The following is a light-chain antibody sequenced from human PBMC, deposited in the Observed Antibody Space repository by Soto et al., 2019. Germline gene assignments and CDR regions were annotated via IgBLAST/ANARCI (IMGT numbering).Light chain of an antibody. V-gene: IGKV1-33*01. Sequence: DIPMTQSPSSLSAPVGDRVTITCPASQDISNYLNWYQQKPGKAPKLLIYDASKSGTGGPSRFSGSGSGTDITFTISSLQPEDIATYYCQQYDNLPWTVGQGTKVEIK. J-gene: IGKJ1*01. CDR1: QDISNY. CDR3: QQYDNLPWT. CDR2: DAS.